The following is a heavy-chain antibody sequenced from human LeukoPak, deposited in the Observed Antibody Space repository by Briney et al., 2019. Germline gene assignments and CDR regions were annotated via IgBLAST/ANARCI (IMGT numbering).Heavy chain of an antibody. J-gene: IGHJ4*02. CDR3: AKERHPISGNFYGYFDY. CDR2: INPNSGGT. V-gene: IGHV1-2*02. Sequence: GASVKVSCKASGYTFTGYYMHWVRQAPGQGLEWMGWINPNSGGTNYAQKFQGRVTMTRDTSISTAYMELSRLRSDDTAVYYCAKERHPISGNFYGYFDYWGRGTLVTVSS. CDR1: GYTFTGYY. D-gene: IGHD3-10*01.